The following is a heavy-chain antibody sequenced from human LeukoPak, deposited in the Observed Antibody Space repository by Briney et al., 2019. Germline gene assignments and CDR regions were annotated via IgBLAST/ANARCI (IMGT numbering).Heavy chain of an antibody. CDR2: ISSSSSYI. J-gene: IGHJ4*02. Sequence: GGSLRLSCAASGFTFSSYSMNWVRQAPGKGLEWVSSISSSSSYIYYADSVKGRFTISRDNAKNSLYLQMNSLRAEDTAVYYCARRTGADIVATTAGPYFDYWGQGTLVTVSS. CDR3: ARRTGADIVATTAGPYFDY. D-gene: IGHD5-12*01. CDR1: GFTFSSYS. V-gene: IGHV3-21*01.